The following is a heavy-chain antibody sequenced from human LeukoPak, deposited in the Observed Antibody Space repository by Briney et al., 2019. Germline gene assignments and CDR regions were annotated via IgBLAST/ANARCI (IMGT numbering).Heavy chain of an antibody. Sequence: ASVKVSCKASGYTFTSYDINWVRQATGQGLEWMGWMNPNSGNTDYAQKLQGRVTMTTDTSTSTAYMELRGLRSDDTAVYYCASGVPAAISSHYYMDVWGKGTTVTVSS. D-gene: IGHD2-2*01. J-gene: IGHJ6*03. CDR1: GYTFTSYD. CDR3: ASGVPAAISSHYYMDV. V-gene: IGHV1-8*01. CDR2: MNPNSGNT.